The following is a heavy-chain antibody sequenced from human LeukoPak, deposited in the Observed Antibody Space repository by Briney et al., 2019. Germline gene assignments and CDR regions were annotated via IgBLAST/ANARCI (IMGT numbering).Heavy chain of an antibody. CDR3: ARGILTTIFGVVRRFDP. Sequence: WASVKVSCKASGYTFTGYYMHWVRQAPGQGLEWMGWINPNSGGTNYAQKFQGRVTMTRDTSISTAYMELSRLRSDDTAVYYCARGILTTIFGVVRRFDPWGQGTLVTVSS. CDR1: GYTFTGYY. D-gene: IGHD3-3*01. J-gene: IGHJ5*02. V-gene: IGHV1-2*02. CDR2: INPNSGGT.